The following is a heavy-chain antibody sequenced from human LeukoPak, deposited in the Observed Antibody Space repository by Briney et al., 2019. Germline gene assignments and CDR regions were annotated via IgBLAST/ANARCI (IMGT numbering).Heavy chain of an antibody. D-gene: IGHD3-3*01. V-gene: IGHV1-8*01. Sequence: ASVTVSCKASGYTFTIYDINWVRQATGQGLEWMGWMNPNSGNTGYAQKFQGRGTMTRNTSISTAYMELSSLRSEDTAVYYCARGGDFWSGPDYWGQGTLVTVSS. J-gene: IGHJ4*02. CDR3: ARGGDFWSGPDY. CDR2: MNPNSGNT. CDR1: GYTFTIYD.